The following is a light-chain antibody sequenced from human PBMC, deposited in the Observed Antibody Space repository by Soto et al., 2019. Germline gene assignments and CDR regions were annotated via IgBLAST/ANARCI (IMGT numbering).Light chain of an antibody. V-gene: IGLV2-14*01. Sequence: QYALTQPASVSGSPGQSITISCTGTSSDVGGYNYVSWYQQEPGKAPKLMIYDVTYRPSGVSNRFSGSKSDNTASLTISVLQAEDEADYYCSSYTGSTSYVFGTGTKVTVL. J-gene: IGLJ1*01. CDR1: SSDVGGYNY. CDR2: DVT. CDR3: SSYTGSTSYV.